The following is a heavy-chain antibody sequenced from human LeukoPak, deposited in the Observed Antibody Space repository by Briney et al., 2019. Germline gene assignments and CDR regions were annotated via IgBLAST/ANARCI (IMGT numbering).Heavy chain of an antibody. CDR2: INHSGST. CDR1: GGSFSGYY. Sequence: PSETLSLTCAVYGGSFSGYYWSWIRQPPGKGLEWIGEINHSGSTNYNPSLKSRATISVDTSKNQFSLKLSSVTAADTAVYYCARGAHVLRYFDWSAGVTEYFQHWGQGTLVTASS. V-gene: IGHV4-34*01. J-gene: IGHJ1*01. D-gene: IGHD3-9*01. CDR3: ARGAHVLRYFDWSAGVTEYFQH.